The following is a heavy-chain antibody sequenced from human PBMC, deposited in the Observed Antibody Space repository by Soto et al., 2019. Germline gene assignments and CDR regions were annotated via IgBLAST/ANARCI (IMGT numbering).Heavy chain of an antibody. CDR1: GFTFSSYS. Sequence: EVQLVESGGGLVKPGGSLRLSCAASGFTFSSYSMNWVRQAPGKGLEWVSSISSSSSYIYYADSVKGRFTISRDNAKNSLYLQMNSLRAEDTAVYYCARALIGTTSYFDYWCQGTLVTVSS. J-gene: IGHJ4*02. CDR3: ARALIGTTSYFDY. V-gene: IGHV3-21*01. CDR2: ISSSSSYI. D-gene: IGHD1-1*01.